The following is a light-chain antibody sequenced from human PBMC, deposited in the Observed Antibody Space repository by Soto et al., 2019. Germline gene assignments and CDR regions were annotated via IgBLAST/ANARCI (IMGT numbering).Light chain of an antibody. CDR3: CSYADGSIYF. V-gene: IGLV2-14*03. CDR1: SRDVGAYDY. Sequence: QSVLTQPASVSGYPGQSITISCTGTSRDVGAYDYVSWYLQYPDKAPQLLIYYVDHRPSGFSSRFSGSKPGNTASLTISGLQAEDEGDYYCCSYADGSIYFFGTGTKVTVL. J-gene: IGLJ1*01. CDR2: YVD.